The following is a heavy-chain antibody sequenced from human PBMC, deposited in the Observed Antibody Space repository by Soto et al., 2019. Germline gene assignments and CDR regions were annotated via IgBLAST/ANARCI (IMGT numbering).Heavy chain of an antibody. CDR3: VRSRYGGCFDF. Sequence: PGGSLRLSCAASGETFSSYWMTGVRQAPGKGLEWVANIKQDGSDKYYVDSVKGRFTISRDNAKDSLHLQINSLRAEDTAVYYCVRSRYGGCFDFWGQGTLVTVSS. J-gene: IGHJ4*02. V-gene: IGHV3-7*04. CDR1: GETFSSYW. CDR2: IKQDGSDK. D-gene: IGHD4-17*01.